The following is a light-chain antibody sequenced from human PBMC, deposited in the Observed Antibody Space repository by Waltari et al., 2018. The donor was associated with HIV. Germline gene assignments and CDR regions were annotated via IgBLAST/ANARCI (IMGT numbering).Light chain of an antibody. V-gene: IGLV2-8*01. CDR2: EVS. CDR3: NSYAGSNNWV. Sequence: QSALTQPPSASGSPGQSVTLSCTGTSSDVGGYNYVYWYQQHPGKAPKLISYEVSTRPSGVPDRFSGSKSGNTASLTVSGLQAEDEADYYCNSYAGSNNWVFGGGTKLTVL. J-gene: IGLJ3*02. CDR1: SSDVGGYNY.